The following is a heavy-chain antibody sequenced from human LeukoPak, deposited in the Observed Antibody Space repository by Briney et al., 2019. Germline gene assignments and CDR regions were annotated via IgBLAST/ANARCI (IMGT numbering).Heavy chain of an antibody. CDR1: GGTFSSYA. CDR2: IIPIFGTA. Sequence: GASVKVSCKASGGTFSSYAISWVRQAPGQGLEWMGRIIPIFGTANYAQKFQGRVTITTDESTSTAYMELSSLRSEDTAVYYCARDNQYGDYEEGYDYWGQGTLVTVSP. J-gene: IGHJ4*02. D-gene: IGHD4-17*01. V-gene: IGHV1-69*05. CDR3: ARDNQYGDYEEGYDY.